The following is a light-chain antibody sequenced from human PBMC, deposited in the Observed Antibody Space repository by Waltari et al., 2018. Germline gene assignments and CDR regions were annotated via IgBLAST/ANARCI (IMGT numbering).Light chain of an antibody. V-gene: IGLV6-57*04. CDR1: SGPFASSY. CDR3: QSYDGSSPVV. Sequence: NLMLIQPHSVSESPGKTVTISCTRSSGPFASSYMQWYQQRPGSAPTTVIYEDDQSPSGVPDRFAGSTDSSSNSASLTISGLKTEDEADYYCQSYDGSSPVVFGGGTKLTVL. J-gene: IGLJ2*01. CDR2: EDD.